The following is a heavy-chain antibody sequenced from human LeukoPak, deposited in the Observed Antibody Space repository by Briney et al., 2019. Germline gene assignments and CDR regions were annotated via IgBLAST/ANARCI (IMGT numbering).Heavy chain of an antibody. CDR3: VQAEDGIRDFDWYNWFDP. Sequence: GGSLRLSCAASGSTFSHYYTSWILQAPGKGLEWVSYSRSSSSYTNYADSVKGRFTISRDNAKNSLYLQMNSLRAEDTAVYFFVQAEDGIRDFDWYNWFDPWGQGTLVTVSS. CDR1: GSTFSHYY. CDR2: SRSSSSYT. V-gene: IGHV3-11*03. D-gene: IGHD3-9*01. J-gene: IGHJ5*02.